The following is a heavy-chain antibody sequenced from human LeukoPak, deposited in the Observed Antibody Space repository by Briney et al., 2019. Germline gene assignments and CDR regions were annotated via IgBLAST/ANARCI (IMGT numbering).Heavy chain of an antibody. CDR1: GFTFSSYA. V-gene: IGHV3-30-3*01. D-gene: IGHD4-23*01. CDR2: ISYDGSNK. Sequence: GGSLRLSCAASGFTFSSYAMHWVRQAPGKGLEWVAVISYDGSNKYYADSVKGRFTISRDNSKNTLYLQMNSLRAEDTAVYYCAKDGALDYGGNSGPFDYWGQGTLVTVSS. J-gene: IGHJ4*02. CDR3: AKDGALDYGGNSGPFDY.